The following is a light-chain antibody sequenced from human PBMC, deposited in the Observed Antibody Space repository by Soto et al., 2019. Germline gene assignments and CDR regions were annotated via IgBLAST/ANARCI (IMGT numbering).Light chain of an antibody. CDR1: SSDIGGYNY. J-gene: IGLJ3*02. CDR2: DVS. Sequence: QSALTQPASVSGSPGQSITISCTGTSSDIGGYNYVSWYQHHPGKAPKVMIYDVSNRPSGVSNRFSGSKSGNTASLTISGLQAEDEAYYYCGSHGITSTPWVFGGGTKLTVL. V-gene: IGLV2-14*03. CDR3: GSHGITSTPWV.